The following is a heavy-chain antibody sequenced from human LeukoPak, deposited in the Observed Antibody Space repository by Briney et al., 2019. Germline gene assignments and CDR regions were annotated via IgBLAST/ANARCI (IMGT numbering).Heavy chain of an antibody. CDR2: ISVSVSEI. D-gene: IGHD3-3*01. CDR3: ARGLGSGYYMAKAFDF. V-gene: IGHV3-21*01. Sequence: GGSLRLSCAASGFIFSSYAMNWVRQAPGKRLEWVSSISVSVSEIHYADSMKGRFTISRDNAKKSVYLHMSRLRAEDADVYCRARGLGSGYYMAKAFDFWRRGTTVSVS. J-gene: IGHJ3*01. CDR1: GFIFSSYA.